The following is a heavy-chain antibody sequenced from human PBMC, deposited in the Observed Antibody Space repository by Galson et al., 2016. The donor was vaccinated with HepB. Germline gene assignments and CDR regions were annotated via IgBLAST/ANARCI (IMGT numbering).Heavy chain of an antibody. V-gene: IGHV3-48*01. CDR1: GFSFSSYS. Sequence: SLRLSCAASGFSFSSYSMNWVRQAPGKGLEWVSYISRTSNTIYYADSVKGRFTISRDNSKNTLYLQMNSLRAEDTAIYYCAREAPIAAPGANDCWGQGTQVTVSS. CDR2: ISRTSNTI. J-gene: IGHJ4*02. D-gene: IGHD6-13*01. CDR3: AREAPIAAPGANDC.